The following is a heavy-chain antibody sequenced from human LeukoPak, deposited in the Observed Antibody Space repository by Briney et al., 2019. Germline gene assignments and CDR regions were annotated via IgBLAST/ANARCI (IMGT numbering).Heavy chain of an antibody. CDR3: AKGRAAD. J-gene: IGHJ4*02. D-gene: IGHD6-6*01. CDR1: GFTFSAYE. V-gene: IGHV3-23*01. Sequence: PGGPLRLSCAASGFTFSAYEMNWVRQAPGKGLEWVSTISGSGATTYYADSVKGRFTISRDNSKNTLSLQMNSLRAEDTAVYYCAKGRAADWGQGTLVTVSS. CDR2: ISGSGATT.